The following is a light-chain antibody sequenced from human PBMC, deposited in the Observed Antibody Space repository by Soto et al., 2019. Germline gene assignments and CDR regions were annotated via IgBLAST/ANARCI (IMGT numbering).Light chain of an antibody. CDR3: NSCAVFNNFGV. Sequence: QSVLTQPPSASGSPGQSVTISCTGTSSDVGGYNHVYCDQQHPGQAPKLIIYEVTERPSGVPDRFSGSKSGITTSLAVSGIQAEDYADYYCNSCAVFNNFGVVGGGTKVTVL. CDR2: EVT. CDR1: SSDVGGYNH. J-gene: IGLJ2*01. V-gene: IGLV2-8*01.